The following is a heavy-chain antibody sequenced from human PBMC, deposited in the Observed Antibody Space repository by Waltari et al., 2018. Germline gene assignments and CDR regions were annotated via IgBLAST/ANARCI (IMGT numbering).Heavy chain of an antibody. D-gene: IGHD1-26*01. CDR3: ARHQVGGRDFEY. V-gene: IGHV4-38-2*01. CDR1: GYSISSGYY. J-gene: IGHJ4*02. Sequence: QVQLHESGPGLVKSSETLSLTCALSGYSISSGYYWGWIRQPPGKGLEWIGTIYQSGSTYYNLSLKSRITISLDTSKNQFSLKLNSVTAADTAVYYCARHQVGGRDFEYWGQGTLVTVSS. CDR2: IYQSGST.